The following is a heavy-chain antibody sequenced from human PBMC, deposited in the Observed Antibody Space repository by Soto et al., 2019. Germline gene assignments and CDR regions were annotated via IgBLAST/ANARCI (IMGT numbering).Heavy chain of an antibody. CDR1: GFTFSSYA. D-gene: IGHD2-15*01. CDR2: ISGSGSST. Sequence: EVQLLESGGGLVQPGGSLRLSCAASGFTFSSYAMNWVRQAPGKGLEWVSVISGSGSSTYYADSVKGRFTISRDNSKNRLYLQMSSLGAEDTAGYYCARRSPSWAFDIWGQGTRVTVSS. V-gene: IGHV3-23*01. CDR3: ARRSPSWAFDI. J-gene: IGHJ3*02.